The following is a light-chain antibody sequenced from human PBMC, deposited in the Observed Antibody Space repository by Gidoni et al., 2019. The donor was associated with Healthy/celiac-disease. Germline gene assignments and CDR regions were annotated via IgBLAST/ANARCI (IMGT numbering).Light chain of an antibody. CDR2: GAS. CDR1: QSVSSSY. Sequence: EIVWTQSPGTLSLSPGERATLSCRASQSVSSSYLAWYQQKPGQAPRLLIYGASSRATGIPDRFSGSGSGPDFTLTISRLEPEDFAVYYCQQYGSSPLTFGGGPKVEIK. CDR3: QQYGSSPLT. V-gene: IGKV3-20*01. J-gene: IGKJ4*01.